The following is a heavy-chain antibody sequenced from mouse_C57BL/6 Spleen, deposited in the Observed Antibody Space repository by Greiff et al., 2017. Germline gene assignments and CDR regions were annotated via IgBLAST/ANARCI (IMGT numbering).Heavy chain of an antibody. J-gene: IGHJ1*03. D-gene: IGHD1-1*01. V-gene: IGHV1-18*01. Sequence: VQLQQSGPELVKPGASVKIPCKASGYTFTDYNMDWVKQSHGKSLEWIGDINPNNGGTIYNQKFKGKATLTVDKSSSTAYMELRSLTSEDTAVYYCARGDYYGSRGRTVDVWGTGTTVTVSS. CDR1: GYTFTDYN. CDR2: INPNNGGT. CDR3: ARGDYYGSRGRTVDV.